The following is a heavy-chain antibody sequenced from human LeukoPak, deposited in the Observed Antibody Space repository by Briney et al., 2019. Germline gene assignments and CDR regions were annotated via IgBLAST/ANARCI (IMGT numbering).Heavy chain of an antibody. CDR3: ARAAGEEGPDFDF. Sequence: PGGSLRLSCEASGFIFSSYAIHWVRQAPGKGLEWVGIISSDGKKKFYADSLKGRFTISRDNSKNTLYLRMNSLRADDTAVYYCARAAGEEGPDFDFWGQGALVTVSS. D-gene: IGHD3-10*01. CDR2: ISSDGKKK. CDR1: GFIFSSYA. J-gene: IGHJ4*02. V-gene: IGHV3-30*04.